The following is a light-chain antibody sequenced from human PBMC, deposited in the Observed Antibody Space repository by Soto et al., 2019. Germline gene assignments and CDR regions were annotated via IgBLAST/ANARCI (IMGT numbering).Light chain of an antibody. CDR1: SSDVGNYIF. V-gene: IGLV2-14*01. CDR3: VSYTTSASYV. CDR2: DIN. Sequence: QSALTQPASVSGSPGQSITISCTGTSSDVGNYIFVSWYRQHPGKAPKLMIYDINNWPSGVSNRFSGSKSGNTASLTISGLQAEDEADYYCVSYTTSASYVFGTGTNVTVL. J-gene: IGLJ1*01.